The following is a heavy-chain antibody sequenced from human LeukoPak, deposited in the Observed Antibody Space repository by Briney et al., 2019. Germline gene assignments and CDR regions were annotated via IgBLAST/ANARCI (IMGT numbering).Heavy chain of an antibody. CDR3: ARDLAVLRYFDWPRGGYFDY. V-gene: IGHV3-21*01. Sequence: SGGSLRLSCAASGLTFSGYAIDWVRQAPGKGLESVSSINGDSSHIYYADSVKGRYTIARDNAKNSLHLQMNSPRAEDTAVYYCARDLAVLRYFDWPRGGYFDYWGQGTLVTVSS. J-gene: IGHJ4*02. CDR2: INGDSSHI. CDR1: GLTFSGYA. D-gene: IGHD3-9*01.